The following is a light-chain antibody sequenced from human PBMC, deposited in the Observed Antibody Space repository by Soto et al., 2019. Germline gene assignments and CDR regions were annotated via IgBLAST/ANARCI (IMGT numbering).Light chain of an antibody. CDR3: QQYGSSPPVT. CDR1: QSISSTY. Sequence: EIVLTQSPGTLSLSPGEGATLSCRASQSISSTYLAWYQHKPGQAPRLLIYAASSRATGIPDRFSGSGSGTDFTLNISRLEPEDFAVYYCQQYGSSPPVTFGQGTRLEIK. CDR2: AAS. J-gene: IGKJ5*01. V-gene: IGKV3-20*01.